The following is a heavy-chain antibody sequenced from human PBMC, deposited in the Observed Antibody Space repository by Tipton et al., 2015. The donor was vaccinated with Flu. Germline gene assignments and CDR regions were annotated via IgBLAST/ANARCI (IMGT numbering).Heavy chain of an antibody. J-gene: IGHJ6*02. V-gene: IGHV3-66*02. CDR2: IYSGGCT. CDR3: ASPYYYDSSGYYYLHYYGMDV. Sequence: SLRLSCAASGFTVSSNYMSWVRQAPGKGLEWVSVIYSGGCTYYADSVKGRFTISRDNSKNTLYLQMNSLRAEDTAVYYCASPYYYDSSGYYYLHYYGMDVWGQGTTVTVPS. CDR1: GFTVSSNY. D-gene: IGHD3-22*01.